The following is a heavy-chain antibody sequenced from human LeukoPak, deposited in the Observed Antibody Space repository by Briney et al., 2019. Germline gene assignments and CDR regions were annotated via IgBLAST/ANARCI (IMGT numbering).Heavy chain of an antibody. J-gene: IGHJ5*02. CDR3: ARGDILTGYQRFRWFDP. V-gene: IGHV4-34*01. CDR1: GGSFSGYY. CDR2: INHSGST. Sequence: SETLSLTCAVYGGSFSGYYWSWIRQPPGKGLEWIGEINHSGSTNYNPSLKSRVAISVDTSKNQFSLKLSSVTAADTAVYYCARGDILTGYQRFRWFDPWGQGTPVTVSS. D-gene: IGHD3-9*01.